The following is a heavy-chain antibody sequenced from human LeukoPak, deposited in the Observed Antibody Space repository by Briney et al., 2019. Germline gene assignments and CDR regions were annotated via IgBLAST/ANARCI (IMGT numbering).Heavy chain of an antibody. V-gene: IGHV3-23*01. D-gene: IGHD1-14*01. CDR1: GFTFSTYD. Sequence: GGSLRLSCAASGFTFSTYDMSWVRQAPGKGLEWVSAISGSGGRTRYADSVKGRLTISRDNSQNTLYLHMNRLRAEDTAVYYCAKERWTTSAFDIWGRGTMVTVSS. CDR2: ISGSGGRT. CDR3: AKERWTTSAFDI. J-gene: IGHJ3*02.